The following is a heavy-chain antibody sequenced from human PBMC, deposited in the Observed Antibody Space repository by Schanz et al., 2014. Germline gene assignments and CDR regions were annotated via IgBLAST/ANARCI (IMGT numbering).Heavy chain of an antibody. V-gene: IGHV1-8*01. D-gene: IGHD6-13*01. CDR2: INAHTGNT. Sequence: QGQLVQSGAEVKKPGASVKVSCKASGYIFGSHGMTWVRQAPGQGPELMGWINAHTGNTQYAQKFQGRVTMTRDTSTSTVYMELSSLRSEDTAVYYCARDGEAAAGCDYWGQGTLVTVSS. CDR1: GYIFGSHG. J-gene: IGHJ4*02. CDR3: ARDGEAAAGCDY.